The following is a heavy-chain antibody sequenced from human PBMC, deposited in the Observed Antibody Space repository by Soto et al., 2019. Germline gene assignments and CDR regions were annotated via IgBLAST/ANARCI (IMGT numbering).Heavy chain of an antibody. D-gene: IGHD6-19*01. V-gene: IGHV3-23*01. J-gene: IGHJ4*02. CDR3: AKDHDSSGNFDY. Sequence: GGSLRLSCAASGFTFSSYAMSWVRQAPRKGLEWVSAISGSGGSTYYADSVKGRFTISRDNSKNTLYLQMNSLRAEDTAVYYCAKDHDSSGNFDYWGQGTLVTVSS. CDR2: ISGSGGST. CDR1: GFTFSSYA.